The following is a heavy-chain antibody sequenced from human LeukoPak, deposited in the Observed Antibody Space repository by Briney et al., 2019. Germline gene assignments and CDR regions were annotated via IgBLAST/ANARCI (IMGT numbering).Heavy chain of an antibody. CDR2: IYESGST. CDR1: GDSISGYW. CDR3: ARHQMGANTFDY. V-gene: IGHV4-4*02. J-gene: IGHJ4*02. Sequence: SGTLSLACAVSGDSISGYWWSWVRQPPEKGLEWIGEIYESGSTNYNPSLKSRATISGDKSESLFSLKLTSVSVADTAVYYCARHQMGANTFDYWGQGTLVTVSS. D-gene: IGHD1-26*01.